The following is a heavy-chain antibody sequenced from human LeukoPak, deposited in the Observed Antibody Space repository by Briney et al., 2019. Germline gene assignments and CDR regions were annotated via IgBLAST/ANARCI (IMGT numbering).Heavy chain of an antibody. CDR1: GDSVSSNSAA. V-gene: IGHV6-1*01. Sequence: SQTLSLTCAISGDSVSSNSAAWNWIRQSPSKGLEWLGRTYYRSKWYNDYAVSVKSRITINPDTSNNQFSLQVNSVTPEDTAVYYCARAKAPPGGFDYWGQGNLVNVSS. D-gene: IGHD1-14*01. J-gene: IGHJ4*02. CDR2: TYYRSKWYN. CDR3: ARAKAPPGGFDY.